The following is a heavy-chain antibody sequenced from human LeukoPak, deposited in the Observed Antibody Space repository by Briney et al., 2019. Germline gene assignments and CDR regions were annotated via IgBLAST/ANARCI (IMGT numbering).Heavy chain of an antibody. V-gene: IGHV4-4*07. D-gene: IGHD2-21*02. Sequence: SETLSLTCSVSGGSIISYSWHWIRQPAGTGLEWIGRFYNSGSTNSNPSLKTRVTMSVDTSKNQFSLKLSSVTASDTAVYYCARGMYGDPPAFDIWGQGTLVTVSS. J-gene: IGHJ3*02. CDR2: FYNSGST. CDR1: GGSIISYS. CDR3: ARGMYGDPPAFDI.